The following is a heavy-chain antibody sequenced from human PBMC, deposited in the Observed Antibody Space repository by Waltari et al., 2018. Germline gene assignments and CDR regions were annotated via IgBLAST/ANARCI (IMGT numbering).Heavy chain of an antibody. V-gene: IGHV4-38-2*01. CDR3: ARHRGDSSSWYYWFDP. D-gene: IGHD6-13*01. CDR2: IYHSGST. Sequence: QVQLQESGPGLVTPSEALSLNCAVSGYSISSGYYWGWYRQPAGKGLEWIGSIYHSGSTYYNPSLKSRFTISVDTSKNQFSLKLSSVTAADTAVYYCARHRGDSSSWYYWFDPWGQGTLVTVSS. CDR1: GYSISSGYY. J-gene: IGHJ5*02.